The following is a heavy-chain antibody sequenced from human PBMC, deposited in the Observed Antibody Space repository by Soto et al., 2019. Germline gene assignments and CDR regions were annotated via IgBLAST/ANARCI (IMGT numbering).Heavy chain of an antibody. CDR1: GGSFSGYY. J-gene: IGHJ5*02. CDR3: ATLYGSGSYDWFDP. Sequence: PSETLSLTCAVYGGSFSGYYWSWIRQPPGKGLEWIGEINHSGSTNYNPSLKSRVTISVDTSKNQFSLKLSSVTAADTAVYYCATLYGSGSYDWFDPWGQGTRVTVS. V-gene: IGHV4-34*01. D-gene: IGHD3-10*01. CDR2: INHSGST.